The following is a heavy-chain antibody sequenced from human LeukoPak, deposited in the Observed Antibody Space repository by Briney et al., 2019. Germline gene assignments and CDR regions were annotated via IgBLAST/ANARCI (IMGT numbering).Heavy chain of an antibody. CDR3: ARRLTGHVDY. J-gene: IGHJ4*02. V-gene: IGHV3-21*01. CDR1: GFTFSSSS. D-gene: IGHD3-10*01. CDR2: ISSSSSYI. Sequence: GGSLRLSCAASGFTFSSSSMSWVRQAPVKGLEWVSSISSSSSYIYYADSVKGRFTISRDSAKNSLYLQMNSLRAEDTAVYYCARRLTGHVDYWGQGTLVTVSS.